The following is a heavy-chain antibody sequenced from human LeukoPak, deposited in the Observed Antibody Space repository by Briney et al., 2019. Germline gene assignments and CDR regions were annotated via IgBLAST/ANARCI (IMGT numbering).Heavy chain of an antibody. J-gene: IGHJ6*02. CDR3: ARDGADCSGGSCYSEYYYYYGMDV. CDR1: GGSISSYY. V-gene: IGHV4-4*07. Sequence: PSETLSLTCTVSGGSISSYYWSWIRQPAGKGLEWIRRIYSSGSTTYNPSLKSRVTMSVDTSEDQFSLKLSSVTAADTAVYYCARDGADCSGGSCYSEYYYYYGMDVWGQGTTVTVSS. D-gene: IGHD2-15*01. CDR2: IYSSGST.